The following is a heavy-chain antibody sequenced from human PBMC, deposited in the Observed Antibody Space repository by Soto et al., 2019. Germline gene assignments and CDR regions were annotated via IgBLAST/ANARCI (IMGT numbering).Heavy chain of an antibody. D-gene: IGHD3-22*01. J-gene: IGHJ5*02. V-gene: IGHV4-59*01. CDR1: AGSITTSY. CDR3: ASSGIVGREVNTWFDP. CDR2: ISYRGST. Sequence: SETLSLTCTVSAGSITTSYWSWIRQPLGKALEWIGYISYRGSTNYNPSLKSRLTISIDTSKSQISLKLTSMTTADTAVYYCASSGIVGREVNTWFDPWGQGXLVTVYS.